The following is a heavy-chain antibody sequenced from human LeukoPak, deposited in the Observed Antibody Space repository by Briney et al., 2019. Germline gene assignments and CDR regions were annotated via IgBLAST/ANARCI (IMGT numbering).Heavy chain of an antibody. CDR2: IYPGDSDT. CDR3: ARLDGSNWGFLSLDP. J-gene: IGHJ5*02. Sequence: GESLKISCKGSGYSFTSYWIGWVRQMPGKGLEWMGIIYPGDSDTRYSPSFQGQVTISADKSISTAYLQWSSLKASDTAMYYCARLDGSNWGFLSLDPWGQGTLVTVSS. D-gene: IGHD7-27*01. V-gene: IGHV5-51*01. CDR1: GYSFTSYW.